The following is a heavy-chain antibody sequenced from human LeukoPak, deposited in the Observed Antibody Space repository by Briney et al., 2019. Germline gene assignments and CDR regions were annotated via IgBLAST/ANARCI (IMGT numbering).Heavy chain of an antibody. V-gene: IGHV4-59*12. CDR1: GGSISSYY. D-gene: IGHD4-17*01. Sequence: SETLSLTCTVSGGSISSYYWSWIRQPPGKGLEWIGDIYYGGNTNYNPSLKSRVTISVDTSKNQFSLKVTSVTAADTAVYYCARGRGRLRSQLYGMDVWGQGTTVTVSS. CDR2: IYYGGNT. CDR3: ARGRGRLRSQLYGMDV. J-gene: IGHJ6*02.